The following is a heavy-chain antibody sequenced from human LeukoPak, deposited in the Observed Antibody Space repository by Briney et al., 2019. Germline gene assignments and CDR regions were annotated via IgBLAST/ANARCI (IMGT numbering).Heavy chain of an antibody. V-gene: IGHV4-31*03. D-gene: IGHD1-20*01. CDR3: ARERESGITGTRLSTTP. CDR2: IYYSGST. Sequence: SQTLTLSCTVSGVSLSSGDYYWSWIRQHPGKGLEWIGYIYYSGSTYYNPTLKSRVTISVDTTKNQFSLKLSSVTAADTAVYYCARERESGITGTRLSTTPGGQGTLVTVAA. CDR1: GVSLSSGDYY. J-gene: IGHJ4*02.